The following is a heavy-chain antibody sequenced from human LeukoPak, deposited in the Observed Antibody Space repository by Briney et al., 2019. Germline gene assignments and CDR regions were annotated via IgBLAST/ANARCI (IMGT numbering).Heavy chain of an antibody. Sequence: GGSLRLSCAASGFTFSDYYMSWIRQAPGKGLEWVSYISSSSSYTNYADSVKGRFTISRDNAKNSLYLQMNSLRAEDTAVYYCAREPPPPYYYDSSGYPTDYWGQGTLVTVSS. V-gene: IGHV3-11*06. CDR2: ISSSSSYT. J-gene: IGHJ4*02. CDR1: GFTFSDYY. D-gene: IGHD3-22*01. CDR3: AREPPPPYYYDSSGYPTDY.